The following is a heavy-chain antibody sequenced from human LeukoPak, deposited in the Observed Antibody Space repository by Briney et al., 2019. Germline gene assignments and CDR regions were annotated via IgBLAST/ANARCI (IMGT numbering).Heavy chain of an antibody. D-gene: IGHD3-9*01. J-gene: IGHJ5*02. CDR1: GGSISSSSYY. CDR2: IYYSGST. V-gene: IGHV4-39*07. Sequence: SETLSLTCTVSGGSISSSSYYWGWIRQPPGKGLEWIGSIYYSGSTNYNPSLKSRVTISVDTSKNQFSLKLSSVTAADTAVYYCARILTYYDILTGYYYWFDPWGQGALVTVSS. CDR3: ARILTYYDILTGYYYWFDP.